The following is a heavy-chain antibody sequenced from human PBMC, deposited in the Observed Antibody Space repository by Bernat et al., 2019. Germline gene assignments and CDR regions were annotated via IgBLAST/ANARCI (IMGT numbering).Heavy chain of an antibody. CDR3: ARVRVTIFGVVIGLDY. Sequence: EVQLVESGGGLVQPGGSLRLSCAASGFTFSSYWMHWVRQAPGKGLVWVSRINSDGSSTSYADSGKGRFTISRDNAKNTLYLQMNSLRAEDTAVYYCARVRVTIFGVVIGLDYWGQGTLVTVSS. CDR1: GFTFSSYW. J-gene: IGHJ4*02. CDR2: INSDGSST. D-gene: IGHD3-3*01. V-gene: IGHV3-74*01.